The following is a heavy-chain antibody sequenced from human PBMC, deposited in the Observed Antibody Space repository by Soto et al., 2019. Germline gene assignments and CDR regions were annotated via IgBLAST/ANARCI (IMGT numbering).Heavy chain of an antibody. CDR2: ISGSGGTT. Sequence: GGSLRLSCAASGFTFKNYAMSWVRQAPGKGLEWVSVISGSGGTTYYADSVKGRFTISRDNSKNTLYLQMSTLRAEDTAVYFCAKDGASVTHYYFDYWGQGTLVTVSS. CDR1: GFTFKNYA. V-gene: IGHV3-23*01. CDR3: AKDGASVTHYYFDY. J-gene: IGHJ4*02. D-gene: IGHD4-17*01.